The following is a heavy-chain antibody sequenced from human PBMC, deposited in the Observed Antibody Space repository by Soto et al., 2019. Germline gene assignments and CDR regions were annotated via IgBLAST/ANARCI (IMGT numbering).Heavy chain of an antibody. V-gene: IGHV3-30*18. CDR1: GLIFSNYA. Sequence: QVQLVESGGGVVQPGRSLRLSCGASGLIFSNYAMNWVRQAPGKGLEWVAFISYEGSNKYYADSVKGRFTISRENSKNTLYLQMNSLRAEDTAVYYCAKDGDIVLIPASHLDYCGQGTLVTVAS. D-gene: IGHD2-2*01. CDR2: ISYEGSNK. J-gene: IGHJ4*02. CDR3: AKDGDIVLIPASHLDY.